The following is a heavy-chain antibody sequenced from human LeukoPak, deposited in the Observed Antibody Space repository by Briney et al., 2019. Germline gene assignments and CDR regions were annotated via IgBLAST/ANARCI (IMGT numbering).Heavy chain of an antibody. CDR2: INPNSGGT. Sequence: GSVKVSCKTSGYIFTDYYMHWVRQAPGQALEWMGWINPNSGGTSSAQKLQGTITMTRDTSITTVYMEMNWMTSDDTAIYYCARADRLHGGPFLIGPWGQGTLVTVSS. V-gene: IGHV1-2*02. J-gene: IGHJ5*02. CDR1: GYIFTDYY. D-gene: IGHD2-21*01. CDR3: ARADRLHGGPFLIGP.